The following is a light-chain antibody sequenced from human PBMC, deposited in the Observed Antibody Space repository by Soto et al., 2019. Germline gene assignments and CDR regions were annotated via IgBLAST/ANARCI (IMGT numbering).Light chain of an antibody. CDR3: QQYSSYST. CDR2: TAS. V-gene: IGKV1-5*03. J-gene: IGKJ1*01. Sequence: DIQRTQSPSSLSSSVGDRVTITCRASQSISRWLAWYQQKPGKAPKLRIYTASSLESAVPSRFSGSGSGTEFTLTISSMQPDDFATYYCQQYSSYSTFGQGTKVDIK. CDR1: QSISRW.